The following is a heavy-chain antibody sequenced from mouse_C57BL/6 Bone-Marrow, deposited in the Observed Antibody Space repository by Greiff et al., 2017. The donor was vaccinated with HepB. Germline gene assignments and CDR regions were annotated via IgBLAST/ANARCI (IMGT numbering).Heavy chain of an antibody. CDR2: ISNGGGSN. J-gene: IGHJ4*01. Sequence: EVKLMESGGGLVQPGGSLKLSCAASGFTFSDYYMYWVRQTPEKRLEWVAYISNGGGSNYYPDTVKGRFTISRDNAKTTLYLQMSRLKSEDTAMDYCARQGGYCYAMDYWGQGTSVTVSS. D-gene: IGHD2-3*01. CDR3: ARQGGYCYAMDY. CDR1: GFTFSDYY. V-gene: IGHV5-12*01.